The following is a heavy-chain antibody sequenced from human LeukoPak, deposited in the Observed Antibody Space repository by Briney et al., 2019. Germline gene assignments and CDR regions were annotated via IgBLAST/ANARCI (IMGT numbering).Heavy chain of an antibody. CDR3: ARGGWYPESFQH. CDR1: GGSISSYY. CDR2: IYYSGST. Sequence: TSETLSLTCTVSGGSISSYYWNWIRQPPGKGLEWIGYIYYSGSTNYNPSLKSRVTISVDTSKNQFSLKLSSVTAADTAAYYCARGGWYPESFQHWGQGALVTVSS. J-gene: IGHJ1*01. D-gene: IGHD6-19*01. V-gene: IGHV4-59*01.